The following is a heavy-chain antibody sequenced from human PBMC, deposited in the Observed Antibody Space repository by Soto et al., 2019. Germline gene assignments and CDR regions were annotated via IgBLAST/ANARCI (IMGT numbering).Heavy chain of an antibody. CDR3: ARGRWLYCSSTSCRTSGVDV. V-gene: IGHV4-34*01. D-gene: IGHD2-2*01. CDR2: INHSGST. Sequence: SETLSLTCAVYGGSFSGYYWSWIRQPPGKGLEWIGEINHSGSTNYNPSLKSRVPISVDTSQNQFSLKLSSVTAADTGVYYCARGRWLYCSSTSCRTSGVDVWGQGSTVTV. J-gene: IGHJ6*02. CDR1: GGSFSGYY.